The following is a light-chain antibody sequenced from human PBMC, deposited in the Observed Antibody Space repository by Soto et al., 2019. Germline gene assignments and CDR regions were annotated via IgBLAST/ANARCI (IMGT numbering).Light chain of an antibody. Sequence: EIVLTQSPATLSLSPGERATLSCRASQTVSSNYLAWCQQRPGQAPRLLIYDASNRATGIPARFSGSGSGTDFTLTISSLEPEDIAVYYCQQRSNWRVTFGGGTKVDIK. J-gene: IGKJ4*01. V-gene: IGKV3-11*01. CDR1: QTVSSNY. CDR2: DAS. CDR3: QQRSNWRVT.